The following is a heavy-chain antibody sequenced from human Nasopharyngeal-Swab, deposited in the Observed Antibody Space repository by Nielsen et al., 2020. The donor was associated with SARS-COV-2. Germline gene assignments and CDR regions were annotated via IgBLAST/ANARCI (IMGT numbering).Heavy chain of an antibody. CDR3: ARGRQQWLIYDY. V-gene: IGHV4-34*01. D-gene: IGHD6-19*01. CDR2: INHGGGT. CDR1: GGSFSSYY. J-gene: IGHJ4*02. Sequence: SETLSLTCAVYGGSFSSYYWTWIRQHTGKGLEWIGEINHGGGTNYNPSLKSRVTISVDTSKNQFSLNLSSVTAADTAMYYCARGRQQWLIYDYWGQGTLVTVSS.